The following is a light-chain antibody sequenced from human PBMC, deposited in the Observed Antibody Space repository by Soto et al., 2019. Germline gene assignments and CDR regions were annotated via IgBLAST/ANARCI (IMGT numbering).Light chain of an antibody. CDR3: QQYGSSP. J-gene: IGKJ4*01. V-gene: IGKV3-15*01. CDR2: GAF. CDR1: QSVTYN. Sequence: EIVMTQSPATLSVSPGETATLSCRASQSVTYNLAWYQQKPGQGPRLLIYGAFTRATGIPARFSGSGSGTEFTLTISSLQSEDFAVYYCQQYGSSPFGGGTKVEIK.